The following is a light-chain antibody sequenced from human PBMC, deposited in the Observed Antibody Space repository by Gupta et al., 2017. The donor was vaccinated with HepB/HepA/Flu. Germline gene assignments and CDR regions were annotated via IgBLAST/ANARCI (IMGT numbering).Light chain of an antibody. CDR2: DVS. J-gene: IGKJ5*01. V-gene: IGKV3-11*01. CDR3: HQRSNWPIT. CDR1: QSVSSY. Sequence: EIVLTQSPATLSLSPGERATLSCRASQSVSSYLAWYQQKPGQAPRLLIYDVSKRATGIPARFSGGGSGTDFTLTISSLEPEDFAVYYCHQRSNWPITFGQGTRLEIK.